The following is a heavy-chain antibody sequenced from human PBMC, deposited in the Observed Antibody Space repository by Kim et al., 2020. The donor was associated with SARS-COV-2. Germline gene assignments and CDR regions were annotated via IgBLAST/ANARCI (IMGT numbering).Heavy chain of an antibody. CDR2: IGTAGDT. J-gene: IGHJ3*02. V-gene: IGHV3-13*01. Sequence: GGSLRLSCAASGFTFSSYDMHWVRQATGKGLEWVSAIGTAGDTYYPGSVKGRFTISRENAKNSLYLQMNSLRAGDTAVYYCARFWEAIGALDIWGQGTMVTVSS. CDR1: GFTFSSYD. D-gene: IGHD1-26*01. CDR3: ARFWEAIGALDI.